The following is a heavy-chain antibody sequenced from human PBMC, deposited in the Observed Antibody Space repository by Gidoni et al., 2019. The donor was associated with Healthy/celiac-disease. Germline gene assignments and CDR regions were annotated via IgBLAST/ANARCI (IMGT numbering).Heavy chain of an antibody. Sequence: QVQLQQRGAGLLKPSETLSLTCAVYGGSFSGYYWSWIRQPPGKGLEWIGEINHSGSTNYNPSLKSRVTISVDTSKNQFSLKLSSVTAADTAVYYCARVPGAFSSGWINYYYYYGMDVWGQGTTVTVSS. CDR2: INHSGST. D-gene: IGHD3-22*01. CDR3: ARVPGAFSSGWINYYYYYGMDV. CDR1: GGSFSGYY. J-gene: IGHJ6*02. V-gene: IGHV4-34*01.